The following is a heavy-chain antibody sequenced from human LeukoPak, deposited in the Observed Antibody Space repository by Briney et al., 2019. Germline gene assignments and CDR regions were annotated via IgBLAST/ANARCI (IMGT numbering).Heavy chain of an antibody. CDR1: GFTFSSYG. D-gene: IGHD6-13*01. J-gene: IGHJ4*02. CDR3: AKEIVKYSSSWQHFDY. V-gene: IGHV3-30*18. Sequence: GRSLRLSCAASGFTFSSYGMHWVRQAPGKGLEWVAVISYDGSNKYYAESVKGRFTISRDNSKNTLYLQMTSLRAEDTAVYYCAKEIVKYSSSWQHFDYWGQGTLVTVSS. CDR2: ISYDGSNK.